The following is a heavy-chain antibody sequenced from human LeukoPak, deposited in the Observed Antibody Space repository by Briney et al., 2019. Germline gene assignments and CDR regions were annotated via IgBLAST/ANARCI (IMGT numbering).Heavy chain of an antibody. J-gene: IGHJ4*02. V-gene: IGHV1-3*01. CDR3: ARKDYFGSGVYFFDY. CDR1: GGSFSNYG. CDR2: INPGNGDT. Sequence: ASVKVSCKASGGSFSNYGITWVRQAPGQRLEWMGWINPGNGDTGYPQKFQGRVTITSDTSANTAYMELSSLRSEDTALYYCARKDYFGSGVYFFDYWGQGTLVTVSS. D-gene: IGHD3-10*01.